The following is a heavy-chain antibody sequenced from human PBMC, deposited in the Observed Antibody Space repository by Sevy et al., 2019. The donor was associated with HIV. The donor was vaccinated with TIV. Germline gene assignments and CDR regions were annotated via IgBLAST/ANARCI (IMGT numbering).Heavy chain of an antibody. V-gene: IGHV3-49*03. CDR1: GFTFGDYA. CDR2: IRRNSHEPYGGTT. Sequence: GGSLRLSCTSSGFTFGDYAMSWFRQAPGKGLEWVAFIRRNSHEPYGGTTEYAASLKGRFTISRDDSKDIAYLQMNSLKTEDTAVYYCTRALATADTPEYYFDYWGQGILVTVSS. CDR3: TRALATADTPEYYFDY. D-gene: IGHD5-12*01. J-gene: IGHJ4*02.